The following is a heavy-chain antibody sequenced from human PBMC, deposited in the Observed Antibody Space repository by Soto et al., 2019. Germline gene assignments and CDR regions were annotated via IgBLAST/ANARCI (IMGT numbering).Heavy chain of an antibody. D-gene: IGHD6-19*01. CDR1: GFTFSSYT. CDR3: ARSIAVAGTPEFDY. V-gene: IGHV3-30-3*01. J-gene: IGHJ4*02. Sequence: QVQLVESGGGVVQPGRSLRPSCAASGFTFSSYTMQWVRQAPGKGLEWVAVISYDDGVNKYYADSVKGRFTISRDNSKNTLYLQMNSLRAEDTAVYYCARSIAVAGTPEFDYWGQGALVTVSS. CDR2: ISYDDGVNK.